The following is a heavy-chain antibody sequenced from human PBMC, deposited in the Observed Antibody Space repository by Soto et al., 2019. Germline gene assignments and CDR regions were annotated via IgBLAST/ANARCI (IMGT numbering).Heavy chain of an antibody. CDR3: AKRRGAGGHFDY. J-gene: IGHJ4*02. D-gene: IGHD2-15*01. V-gene: IGHV3-23*01. CDR1: WFNFSNYA. Sequence: GGFLRLSSXASWFNFSNYAMTWIRQAPGKGLEWVSVISGSGTGTYYADSVRGRFTISRDNSKNTLSLQMNSLTAEDTAVYFCAKRRGAGGHFDYWGQGALVTVSS. CDR2: ISGSGTGT.